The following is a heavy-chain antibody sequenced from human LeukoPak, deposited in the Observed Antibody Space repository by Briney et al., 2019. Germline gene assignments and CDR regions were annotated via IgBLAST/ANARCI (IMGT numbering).Heavy chain of an antibody. Sequence: GGSLRLSCAASGFTFNDYAMHWVRQAPGKGLEWVSGISWNSGSIGYADSVKGRFTISRDNAENSLYLQMNSLRAEDTAVYYCVRGCNRASCLYYFDSWAQGTLVTVSS. CDR3: VRGCNRASCLYYFDS. CDR1: GFTFNDYA. D-gene: IGHD2/OR15-2a*01. V-gene: IGHV3-9*01. CDR2: ISWNSGSI. J-gene: IGHJ4*02.